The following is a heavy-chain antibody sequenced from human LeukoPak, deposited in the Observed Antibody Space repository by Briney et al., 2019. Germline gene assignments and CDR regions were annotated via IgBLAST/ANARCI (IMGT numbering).Heavy chain of an antibody. CDR3: ARGSLALYYYYYGVDV. CDR1: GGSFSGYY. V-gene: IGHV4-34*01. Sequence: SETLSLTCAVYGGSFSGYYWSWIRQPPGKGLEWIGEINHSGSTNYNPSLKSRVTISVDTSKNQFSLKLSSVTAADTAVYYCARGSLALYYYYYGVDVWGQGTTVTVSS. J-gene: IGHJ6*02. CDR2: INHSGST. D-gene: IGHD6-13*01.